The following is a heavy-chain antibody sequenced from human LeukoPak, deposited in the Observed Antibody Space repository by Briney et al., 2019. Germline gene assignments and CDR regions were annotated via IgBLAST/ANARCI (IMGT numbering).Heavy chain of an antibody. J-gene: IGHJ4*02. Sequence: SGTLSLTCSVSGGSISSHYWSWIRQSAGKGLEWIGRMYTSGSTDYNPSFQSRVTLSVDTSKNQFSLKLSSVTAADTAVYYCASSLLNSSGSSYWGQGTLVTVSS. CDR1: GGSISSHY. CDR2: MYTSGST. D-gene: IGHD6-19*01. CDR3: ASSLLNSSGSSY. V-gene: IGHV4-4*07.